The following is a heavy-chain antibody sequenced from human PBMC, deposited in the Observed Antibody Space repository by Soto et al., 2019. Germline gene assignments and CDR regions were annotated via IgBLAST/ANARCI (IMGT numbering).Heavy chain of an antibody. D-gene: IGHD4-17*01. V-gene: IGHV3-23*01. Sequence: PGGSLRLSCAASGFTFSSYAMIWVRQAPGKGLEWVSAISGSGGSTYYADSVKGRFTISRDNSKNTLYLQMNSLRAEDAAVYYCAKGYDYGDYSTTNWFDPWGQGTLVTVSS. CDR2: ISGSGGST. CDR1: GFTFSSYA. J-gene: IGHJ5*02. CDR3: AKGYDYGDYSTTNWFDP.